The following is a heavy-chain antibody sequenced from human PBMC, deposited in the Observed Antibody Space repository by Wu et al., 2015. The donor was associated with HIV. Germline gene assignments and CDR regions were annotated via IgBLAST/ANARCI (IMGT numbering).Heavy chain of an antibody. Sequence: QVQLEQSGAEVKKPGASVMVSCKASGYTFTDYYMYWVRQAPGQGLEWMGWINPNRGGTKYAQKFQGRVTMTRDTAVSTAYMELNSLRSDDTAVYYCARLQSLSGFYSNADYWGQGTLVTVSS. CDR3: ARLQSLSGFYSNADY. J-gene: IGHJ4*02. CDR1: GYTFTDYY. V-gene: IGHV1-2*02. D-gene: IGHD3-22*01. CDR2: INPNRGGT.